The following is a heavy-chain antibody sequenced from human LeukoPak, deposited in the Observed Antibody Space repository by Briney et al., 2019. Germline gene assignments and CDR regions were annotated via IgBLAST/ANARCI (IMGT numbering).Heavy chain of an antibody. V-gene: IGHV1-18*01. CDR2: ISAYNGNT. CDR1: GYTFTSYG. CDR3: ARAYYDILTGYYILSYYFDY. Sequence: ASVKVSCKASGYTFTSYGISWVRQAPGQGLEWTGWISAYNGNTNYAQKLQGRVTMTTDTSTSTAYMELRSLRSDDTAVYYCARAYYDILTGYYILSYYFDYWGQGTLVTVSS. D-gene: IGHD3-9*01. J-gene: IGHJ4*02.